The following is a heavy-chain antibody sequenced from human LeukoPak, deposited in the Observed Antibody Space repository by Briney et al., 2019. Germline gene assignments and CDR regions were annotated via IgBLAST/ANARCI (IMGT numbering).Heavy chain of an antibody. V-gene: IGHV4-31*03. CDR3: ARDSGSYHYFDY. CDR2: TYYSGST. CDR1: GGSISSGGYY. Sequence: TLSLTCTVSGGSISSGGYYWSWIRQHPGKGLEWIGFTYYSGSTYYNPSLKSRINISVDTSKNQFSLKLSSVTAADTAVYYCARDSGSYHYFDYWGQGTLVTVSS. J-gene: IGHJ4*02. D-gene: IGHD1-26*01.